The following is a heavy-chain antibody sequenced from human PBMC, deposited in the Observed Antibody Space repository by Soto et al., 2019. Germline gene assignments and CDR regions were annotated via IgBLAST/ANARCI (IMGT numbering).Heavy chain of an antibody. CDR2: IYYSGNT. CDR1: GGSIRSGGYY. CDR3: ARDRLMATAGTARHYFGLDV. J-gene: IGHJ6*02. D-gene: IGHD5-18*01. V-gene: IGHV4-31*03. Sequence: SETLSLTCTVSGGSIRSGGYYWSWVRQNPRRGLEWIGNIYYSGNTYYNPSLKSRLTISVDTSKNQFSLNLSSVAAADTAVYYCARDRLMATAGTARHYFGLDVWGQGTTVTVSS.